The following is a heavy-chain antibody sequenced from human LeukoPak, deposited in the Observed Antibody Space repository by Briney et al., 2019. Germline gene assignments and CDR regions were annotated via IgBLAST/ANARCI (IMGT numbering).Heavy chain of an antibody. J-gene: IGHJ4*02. Sequence: PSETLSLTCTVSGGSISSSSYYLGWIRQPPGKGLEWIGSIYYSGSTYYNPSLRSRVTISVDTSKNQFSLKLSSVTAADTAVYYCARAFVHTPALYYFDYWGQGTLVTVSS. CDR3: ARAFVHTPALYYFDY. CDR2: IYYSGST. D-gene: IGHD3-16*02. V-gene: IGHV4-39*07. CDR1: GGSISSSSYY.